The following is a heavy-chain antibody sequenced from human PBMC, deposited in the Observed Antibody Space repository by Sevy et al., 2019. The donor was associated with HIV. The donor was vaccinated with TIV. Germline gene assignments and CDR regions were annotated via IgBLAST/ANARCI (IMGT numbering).Heavy chain of an antibody. Sequence: GGSLRLSCAASGFTFSKYWMSWVRQAPGKGLEWVANIKQDAGRKYNVDSVKVRFTISRVNAKNSLFLQINSLRAEDTAVYFGARDDENYYLHYWGQGTLVTVSS. CDR1: GFTFSKYW. D-gene: IGHD1-7*01. CDR3: ARDDENYYLHY. CDR2: IKQDAGRK. J-gene: IGHJ4*01. V-gene: IGHV3-7*01.